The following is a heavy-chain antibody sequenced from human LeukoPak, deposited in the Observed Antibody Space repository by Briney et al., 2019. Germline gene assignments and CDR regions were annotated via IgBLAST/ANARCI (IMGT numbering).Heavy chain of an antibody. Sequence: SETLSLTCTVSGGSISSSSYYWGWIRQPPGKGLEWIGSIYYSGSTYYNPSLKSRVTISVDTPNNQFSLKLSSVTAADTAVYYCARVFFRTGTTVGAFDIWGQGTMVTVSS. V-gene: IGHV4-39*07. CDR1: GGSISSSSYY. CDR2: IYYSGST. CDR3: ARVFFRTGTTVGAFDI. D-gene: IGHD1-1*01. J-gene: IGHJ3*02.